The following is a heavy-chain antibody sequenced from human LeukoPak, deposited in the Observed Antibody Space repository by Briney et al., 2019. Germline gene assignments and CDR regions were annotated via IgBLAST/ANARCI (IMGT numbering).Heavy chain of an antibody. J-gene: IGHJ6*04. D-gene: IGHD1-26*01. V-gene: IGHV1-18*01. CDR1: VYTLTSYG. Sequence: GASLKISCKASVYTLTSYGISWVRQTPGQGLERIGCVSAYTGNTNYAQKLQGRVTMTTDTSTSTAYMELRSLRSDDTAVYYCARGARLGVSIVGAMDVWGKGTTVTVSS. CDR3: ARGARLGVSIVGAMDV. CDR2: VSAYTGNT.